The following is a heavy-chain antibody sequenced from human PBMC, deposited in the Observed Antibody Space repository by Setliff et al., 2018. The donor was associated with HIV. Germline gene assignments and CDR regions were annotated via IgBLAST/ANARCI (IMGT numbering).Heavy chain of an antibody. D-gene: IGHD5-18*01. V-gene: IGHV4-34*01. J-gene: IGHJ3*01. Sequence: SETLSLTCAVYGGSFSAYYWSWIRQPPGKGLEWIGEINHSGSTNYNPSLKTRVTIMVDTSKNQFSLKLGSVTAADTAVYYCAREWSYGAFDTFEVWGQGTMVTVSS. CDR2: INHSGST. CDR3: AREWSYGAFDTFEV. CDR1: GGSFSAYY.